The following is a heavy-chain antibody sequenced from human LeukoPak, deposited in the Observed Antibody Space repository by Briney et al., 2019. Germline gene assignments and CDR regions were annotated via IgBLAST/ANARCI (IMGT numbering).Heavy chain of an antibody. CDR2: IGTAGDT. D-gene: IGHD3-10*01. J-gene: IGHJ5*02. CDR3: ARGSQVSRRWYYYGSGGFDP. Sequence: GVSLRLSCAASGFTFSSYDMHWVRQATGKGLEWVSAIGTAGDTYYPGSVKGRFTISRENAKNSLYLQMNSLRAEDTAVYYCARGSQVSRRWYYYGSGGFDPWGQGTLVTVSS. CDR1: GFTFSSYD. V-gene: IGHV3-13*01.